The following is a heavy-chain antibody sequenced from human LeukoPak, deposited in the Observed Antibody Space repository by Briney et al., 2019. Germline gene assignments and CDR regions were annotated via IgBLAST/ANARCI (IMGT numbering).Heavy chain of an antibody. D-gene: IGHD3-10*01. CDR1: GYTFTSYG. CDR3: ARIWFGELTYGMDV. CDR2: ISAYNGNT. Sequence: GASVKVSCKASGYTFTSYGISWVRQAPGQGLAWMGWISAYNGNTNYAQKLQGRVTMTTDTSTSTAYMELRSLRSDDTAVYYCARIWFGELTYGMDVWGQGTTVTVSS. V-gene: IGHV1-18*01. J-gene: IGHJ6*02.